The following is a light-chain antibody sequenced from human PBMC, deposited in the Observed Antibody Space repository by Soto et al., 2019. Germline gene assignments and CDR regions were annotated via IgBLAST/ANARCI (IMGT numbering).Light chain of an antibody. Sequence: AIQMTQSPSSLSASVGDRVTITCRASQGIRNDLGWYQQRPGKAPKLLIHTASIVQSGVPSRFSGSGSGTDFTLTISSLQPEDFATYYCLQEYNYPRTFGGGTKVEIK. CDR3: LQEYNYPRT. CDR1: QGIRND. J-gene: IGKJ4*01. CDR2: TAS. V-gene: IGKV1-6*01.